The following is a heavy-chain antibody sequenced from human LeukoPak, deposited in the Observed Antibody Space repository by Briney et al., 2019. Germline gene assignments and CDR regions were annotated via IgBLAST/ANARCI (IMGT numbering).Heavy chain of an antibody. Sequence: GGSLRLSCAASGFTFSSYAMSWVRQAPGKGLEWVSDISLSGDNMFYADSVKGRFTISRDNSKNTLYLQMNSLRAEDTALYYCATYDDDYGGNSGNYWGQGTLVTVSS. CDR2: ISLSGDNM. D-gene: IGHD4-23*01. V-gene: IGHV3-23*01. CDR1: GFTFSSYA. J-gene: IGHJ4*02. CDR3: ATYDDDYGGNSGNY.